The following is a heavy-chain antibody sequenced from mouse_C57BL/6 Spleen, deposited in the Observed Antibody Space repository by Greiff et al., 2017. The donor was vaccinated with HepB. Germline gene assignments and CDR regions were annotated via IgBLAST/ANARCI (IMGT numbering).Heavy chain of an antibody. V-gene: IGHV1-80*01. CDR3: ARAYYSFDYFDY. CDR1: GYAFSSYW. Sequence: VQLQQSGAELVKPGASVKISCKASGYAFSSYWMNWVKQRPGKGLEWIGQIYPGDGDTNYNGKFKGKATLTADKSSSTAYMQLSSLTSEDSAVYFCARAYYSFDYFDYWGQGTTLTVSS. D-gene: IGHD2-12*01. J-gene: IGHJ2*01. CDR2: IYPGDGDT.